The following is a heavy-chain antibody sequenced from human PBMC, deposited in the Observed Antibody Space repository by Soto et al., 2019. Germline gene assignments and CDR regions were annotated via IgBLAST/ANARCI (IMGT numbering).Heavy chain of an antibody. V-gene: IGHV3-30*09. D-gene: IGHD4-17*01. CDR1: GFIFSSYA. J-gene: IGHJ4*02. CDR3: ARRLTTTVSALGY. Sequence: QVQLVESGGGVVQPGGSLTLSCKASGFIFSSYAIHWVRQAPGKGLEWVSVISSDGVNKHSAESVRGRFVISRDNSKNTVHLEMNRLRLEDTAVYFCARRLTTTVSALGYWGQGSLVNVSS. CDR2: ISSDGVNK.